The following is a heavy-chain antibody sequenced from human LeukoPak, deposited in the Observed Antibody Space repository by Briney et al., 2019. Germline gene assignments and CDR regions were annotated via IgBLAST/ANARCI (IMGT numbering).Heavy chain of an antibody. D-gene: IGHD5-12*01. J-gene: IGHJ4*02. V-gene: IGHV4-34*01. CDR2: INHSGST. CDR1: GGSFSGYY. CDR3: ARGRGVATTRVFDY. Sequence: PSETLSLTCAVYGGSFSGYYWSWIRQPPGKGLEWIGEINHSGSTSFNPSLKSRVTISLDTSKSQFSLNLSSVTAADTAVYYCARGRGVATTRVFDYWGQGTLVTVSS.